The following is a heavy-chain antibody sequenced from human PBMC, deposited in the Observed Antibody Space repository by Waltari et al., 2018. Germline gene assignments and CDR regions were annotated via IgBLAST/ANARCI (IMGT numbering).Heavy chain of an antibody. D-gene: IGHD3-3*01. V-gene: IGHV3-49*04. CDR1: GFTFGDYA. Sequence: EVQLVESGGGLVQPGRSLRLSCTASGFTFGDYAMSWVRQAPGKGLEWVGFIRSKAYGGTTEYAASVKGRFTISREDSNSIAYLQMISLKTEDTAVYYCTREMGVGVVGDYWGQGTLVTVSS. J-gene: IGHJ4*02. CDR2: IRSKAYGGTT. CDR3: TREMGVGVVGDY.